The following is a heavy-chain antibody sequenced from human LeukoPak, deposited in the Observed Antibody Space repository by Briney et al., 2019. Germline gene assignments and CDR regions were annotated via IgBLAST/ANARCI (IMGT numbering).Heavy chain of an antibody. D-gene: IGHD6-13*01. Sequence: PSETLSLTCTVSGGSISSYYWSWIRQPPGKGLEWIGHIYYSGSTNYNPSLKSRGTISVDTSKNQFSLKLSSVTAADTAVYYCARQGSSWYDWYFDLWGRGTLVTVSS. V-gene: IGHV4-59*01. CDR3: ARQGSSWYDWYFDL. CDR2: IYYSGST. J-gene: IGHJ2*01. CDR1: GGSISSYY.